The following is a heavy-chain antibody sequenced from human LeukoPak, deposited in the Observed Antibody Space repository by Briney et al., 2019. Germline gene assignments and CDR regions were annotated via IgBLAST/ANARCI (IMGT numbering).Heavy chain of an antibody. CDR1: GYTFTGYY. CDR3: ARGSIVGATFDYFDY. CDR2: IKPNSGGT. D-gene: IGHD1-26*01. V-gene: IGHV1-2*02. J-gene: IGHJ4*02. Sequence: EASVKASCKASGYTFTGYYIHWVRQAPGQGLEWMGWIKPNSGGTNYAQKFQGRVTMTRDTSISTAYMELSRMRSDDTAVYYCARGSIVGATFDYFDYWGQGTLVTVSS.